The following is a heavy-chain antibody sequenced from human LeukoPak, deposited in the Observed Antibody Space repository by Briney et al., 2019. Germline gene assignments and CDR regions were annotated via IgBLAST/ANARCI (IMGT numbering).Heavy chain of an antibody. CDR1: GLTFDDYA. Sequence: GGSLRLSCAASGLTFDDYAMHWVRQAPGKGLEWVSLITGDGGRTYYADSVRGRFTISRDNSKNSLYLQMNSLTSEDTALYYCVKDSNSYDGSGYLNYSGLGTLVTVSS. J-gene: IGHJ4*02. D-gene: IGHD3-22*01. V-gene: IGHV3-43*02. CDR2: ITGDGGRT. CDR3: VKDSNSYDGSGYLNY.